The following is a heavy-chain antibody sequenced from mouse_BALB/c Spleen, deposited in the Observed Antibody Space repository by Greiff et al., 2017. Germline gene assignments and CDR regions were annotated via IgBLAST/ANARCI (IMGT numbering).Heavy chain of an antibody. D-gene: IGHD2-4*01. V-gene: IGHV7-3*02. CDR2: IRNKANGYTT. CDR1: GFTFTDYY. J-gene: IGHJ4*01. CDR3: ATSTMITTRAAYYAMDY. Sequence: EVQGVESGGGLVQPGGSLRLSCATSGFTFTDYYMSWVRQPPGKALEWLGFIRNKANGYTTEYSASVKGRFTISRDNSQSILYLQMNTLRAEDSATYYCATSTMITTRAAYYAMDYWGQGTSVTVSS.